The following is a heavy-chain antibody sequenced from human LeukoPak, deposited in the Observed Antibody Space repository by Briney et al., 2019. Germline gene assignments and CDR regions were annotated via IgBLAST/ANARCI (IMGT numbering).Heavy chain of an antibody. CDR1: GGTFSSYA. Sequence: ASVKVSCKASGGTFSSYAISWVRQAPGQGLEWMGRIIPIFGIANYAQKFQGRVTITADKSTSTAYMELSSLRSEDTAVYYCAPEGGCSSTSCYSVGGYWGQGTLVTVSS. CDR2: IIPIFGIA. J-gene: IGHJ4*02. CDR3: APEGGCSSTSCYSVGGY. D-gene: IGHD2-2*02. V-gene: IGHV1-69*04.